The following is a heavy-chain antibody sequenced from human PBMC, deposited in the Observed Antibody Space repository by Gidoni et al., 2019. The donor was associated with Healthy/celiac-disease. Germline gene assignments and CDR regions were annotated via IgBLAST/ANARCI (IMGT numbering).Heavy chain of an antibody. CDR2: ISWNRGSI. CDR1: GFTFDDYA. CDR3: AKDQYYDILTGYYRA. Sequence: EVQLVESGGGLVQPGRSLRLSCAASGFTFDDYAMHWVRQAPGKGLEWVAGISWNRGSIGYADAVKGRFTISRDNAKNSLYLQMNSLRAEDTALYYCAKDQYYDILTGYYRAWGQGTLVTVSS. D-gene: IGHD3-9*01. J-gene: IGHJ5*02. V-gene: IGHV3-9*01.